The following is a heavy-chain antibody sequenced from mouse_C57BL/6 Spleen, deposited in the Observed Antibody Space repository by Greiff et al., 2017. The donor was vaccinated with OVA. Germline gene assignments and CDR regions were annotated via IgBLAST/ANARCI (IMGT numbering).Heavy chain of an antibody. Sequence: DVQLQESGPVLVKPGASVKMSCKASGYTFTDYYMNWVKQSHGKSLEWIGVINPYNGGTSYNQKLKGKATLTVDKSSSTAYMELNSLTSEDSAVYYCAREGVTTVVGTYYFDYWGQGTTLTVSS. D-gene: IGHD1-1*01. CDR1: GYTFTDYY. CDR2: INPYNGGT. J-gene: IGHJ2*01. V-gene: IGHV1-19*01. CDR3: AREGVTTVVGTYYFDY.